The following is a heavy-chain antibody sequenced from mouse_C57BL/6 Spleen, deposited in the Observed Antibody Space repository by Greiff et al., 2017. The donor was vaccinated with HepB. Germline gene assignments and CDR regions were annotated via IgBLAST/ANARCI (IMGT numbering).Heavy chain of an antibody. D-gene: IGHD2-4*01. CDR3: ARPIYYDYEDYAMDY. CDR1: GFTFSSYG. J-gene: IGHJ4*01. Sequence: EVQLVESGGDLVKPGGSLKLSCAASGFTFSSYGMSWVRQTPDKRLEWVATISSGGSYTYYPDSVKGRFTISRDNAKNTLYLQMSSLKSEDTAMYYCARPIYYDYEDYAMDYWGQGTSVTVSS. V-gene: IGHV5-6*01. CDR2: ISSGGSYT.